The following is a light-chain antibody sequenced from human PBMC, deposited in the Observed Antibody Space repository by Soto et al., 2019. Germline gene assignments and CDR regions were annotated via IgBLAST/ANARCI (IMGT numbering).Light chain of an antibody. CDR2: EVS. V-gene: IGLV2-14*01. Sequence: QSVLTQPASVSGSPGQSIAVSCTGTTSDVGGYNYVSWYQQHPGKVPKLLIHEVSNRPSGVSNRFSGSKSGNTASLTISGLQAEDEADYYCLSKTSTISYVXGTGTKVTVL. CDR3: LSKTSTISYV. J-gene: IGLJ1*01. CDR1: TSDVGGYNY.